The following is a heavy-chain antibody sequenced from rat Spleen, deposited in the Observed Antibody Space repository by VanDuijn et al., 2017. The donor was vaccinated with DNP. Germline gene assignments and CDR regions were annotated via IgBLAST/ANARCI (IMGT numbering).Heavy chain of an antibody. CDR2: FIYDGSRT. Sequence: EVQLVESGGGLVQPGRSLKLSCAASGFTFSDYNMAWVRQAPKKGPEWVATFIYDGSRTYYRDSVKGRFTISRDNAKSTLYLQMDSLRSEDTATYYCATLGGMGAWGQGTSVTVSS. CDR1: GFTFSDYN. V-gene: IGHV5S10*01. J-gene: IGHJ4*01. CDR3: ATLGGMGA.